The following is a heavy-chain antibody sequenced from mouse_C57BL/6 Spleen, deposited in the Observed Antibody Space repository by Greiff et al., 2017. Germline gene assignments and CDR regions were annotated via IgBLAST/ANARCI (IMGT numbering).Heavy chain of an antibody. V-gene: IGHV1-76*01. D-gene: IGHD2-4*01. Sequence: VQLQQSGAELVRPGASVKLSCKASGYTFTDYYINWVKQRPGQGLEWIARIYPGSGNTYYNEKFKGKATLTAEKSSSTAYMQLSSLTSEDSAVYFCARVYYDYDVAYYFDYWGQGTTLTVSS. CDR2: IYPGSGNT. J-gene: IGHJ2*01. CDR3: ARVYYDYDVAYYFDY. CDR1: GYTFTDYY.